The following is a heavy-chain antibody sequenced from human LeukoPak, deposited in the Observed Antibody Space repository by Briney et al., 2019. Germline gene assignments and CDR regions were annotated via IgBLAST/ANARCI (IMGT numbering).Heavy chain of an antibody. D-gene: IGHD5/OR15-5a*01. CDR2: ISGSGIST. CDR3: ARDLYDHDAFDI. CDR1: GFTFSDYG. Sequence: GGSLRLSCAAAGFTFSDYGMNWVRQAPGKGLEWVSGISGSGISTYYADSVKGRFTISRDNSKNTLYLQMNSLRAEDTAVYYCARDLYDHDAFDIWGQGTMVTVSS. V-gene: IGHV3-23*01. J-gene: IGHJ3*02.